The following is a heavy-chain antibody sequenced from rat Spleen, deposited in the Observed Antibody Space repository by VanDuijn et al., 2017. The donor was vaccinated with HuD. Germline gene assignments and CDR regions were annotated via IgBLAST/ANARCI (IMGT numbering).Heavy chain of an antibody. CDR1: GFSLTSNS. CDR2: IWSGGNT. D-gene: IGHD1-4*01. Sequence: QVQLKESGPGLVQPSQTLSLTCTVSGFSLTSNSVSWVRQPPGKGLEWMGAIWSGGNTDYNSALKSRLSISRDTSKSQVFLKMSSLETEDIATYYCARGVPGSIGNVLDAWGQGASVTVSS. V-gene: IGHV2-1*01. CDR3: ARGVPGSIGNVLDA. J-gene: IGHJ4*01.